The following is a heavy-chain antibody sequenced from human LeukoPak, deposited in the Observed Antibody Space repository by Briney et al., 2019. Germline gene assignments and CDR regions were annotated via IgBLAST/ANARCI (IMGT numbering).Heavy chain of an antibody. Sequence: GGSLRLSCAASGFTFSSHGMHWVRQAPGKGLEWVTFIRSDGSSNYYGDSVKGRFTLSRDNFKNTLSLQMNSLRAEDTAVYYCARVAKYYYGSETYYFFEHWGQGTPVTASS. CDR1: GFTFSSHG. CDR2: IRSDGSSN. J-gene: IGHJ4*02. D-gene: IGHD3-10*01. V-gene: IGHV3-30*02. CDR3: ARVAKYYYGSETYYFFEH.